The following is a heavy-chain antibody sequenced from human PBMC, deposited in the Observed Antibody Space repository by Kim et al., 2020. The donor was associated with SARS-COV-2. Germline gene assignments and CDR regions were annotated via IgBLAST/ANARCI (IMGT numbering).Heavy chain of an antibody. J-gene: IGHJ4*02. CDR2: ISYDGSNK. Sequence: GGSLRLSCAASGFTFSSYGMHWVRQAPGKGLEWVAVISYDGSNKYYADSVKGRFTISRDNSKNTLYLQMNSLRAEDTAVYYCAKDGAEYCSGGSCYGYWGQGTLVTVSS. CDR3: AKDGAEYCSGGSCYGY. V-gene: IGHV3-30*18. D-gene: IGHD2-15*01. CDR1: GFTFSSYG.